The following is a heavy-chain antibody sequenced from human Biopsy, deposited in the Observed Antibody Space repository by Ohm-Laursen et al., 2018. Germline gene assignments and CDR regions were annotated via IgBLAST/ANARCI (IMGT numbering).Heavy chain of an antibody. CDR1: RFTFNNCA. CDR3: AKGGYCSATSCNMDVDY. D-gene: IGHD2-2*02. CDR2: ISANGVTT. Sequence: SLRLSCTAFRFTFNNCAMHWVRQAPGKGLEWVSTISANGVTTFYADSVKGRFTISRDGSSDTLYLQMHSLRADDTALYYCAKGGYCSATSCNMDVDYWGQGALVTVSS. V-gene: IGHV3-23*01. J-gene: IGHJ4*02.